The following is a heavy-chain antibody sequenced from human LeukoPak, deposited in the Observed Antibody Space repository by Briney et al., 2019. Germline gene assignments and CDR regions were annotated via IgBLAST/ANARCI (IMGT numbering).Heavy chain of an antibody. J-gene: IGHJ1*01. CDR1: GYTFTGFY. CDR2: INPNSGGT. D-gene: IGHD3-22*01. V-gene: IGHV1-2*02. Sequence: GASVKVSCKASGYTFTGFYMHWVRQAPGQGLEWTGWINPNSGGTKYAQKFQGRVTLTRDTSISTAYMELSSLRSDDTAVYYCARVWTYHDSSGYLEYFQEWGQGTLVTVSS. CDR3: ARVWTYHDSSGYLEYFQE.